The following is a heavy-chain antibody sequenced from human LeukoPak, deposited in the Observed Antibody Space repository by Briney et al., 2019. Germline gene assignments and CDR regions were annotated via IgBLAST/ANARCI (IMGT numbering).Heavy chain of an antibody. CDR2: VTSSGGST. V-gene: IGHV3-23*01. D-gene: IGHD5/OR15-5a*01. CDR3: AKGRVTPGDP. Sequence: GGSLRFSCAAAGFTFSNYAMSWVHKAPGKRLELVSAVTSSGGSTYYADSVKGRITISSDNFKNTHHLQMNLQTSDDTAEYYCAKGRVTPGDPWGQGTLVTVSS. CDR1: GFTFSNYA. J-gene: IGHJ5*02.